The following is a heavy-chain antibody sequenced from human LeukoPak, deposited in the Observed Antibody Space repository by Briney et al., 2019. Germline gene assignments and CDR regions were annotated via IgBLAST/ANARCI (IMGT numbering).Heavy chain of an antibody. Sequence: SSETLSLTCTVSGGSISSYYWSWIRQPAGKGLEWIGRIYTSGSTNYNPSLKSRVTMSVDTSKNQFSLKLSSVTAADTAVYYCARGRRYYDSSGYLCYWGQGTLVTVSS. CDR1: GGSISSYY. J-gene: IGHJ4*02. D-gene: IGHD3-22*01. CDR2: IYTSGST. V-gene: IGHV4-4*07. CDR3: ARGRRYYDSSGYLCY.